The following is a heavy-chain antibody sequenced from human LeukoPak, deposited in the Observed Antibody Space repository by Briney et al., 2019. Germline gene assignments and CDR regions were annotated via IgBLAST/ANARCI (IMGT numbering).Heavy chain of an antibody. D-gene: IGHD4-17*01. CDR2: FDPEDGET. V-gene: IGHV1-24*01. CDR3: ADGTTTY. J-gene: IGHJ4*02. CDR1: GYTLTELS. Sequence: ASVSVSCKVSGYTLTELSMHWVRPAPGKGLEWMGGFDPEDGETIYAQKFQGRVTMTRDTSISTAYMELSRLRSDDTAVYYCADGTTTYWGQGTLVTVSS.